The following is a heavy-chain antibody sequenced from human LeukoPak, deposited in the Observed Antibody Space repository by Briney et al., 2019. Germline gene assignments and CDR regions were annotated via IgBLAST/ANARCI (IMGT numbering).Heavy chain of an antibody. CDR3: ARDSSKGRVVTP. D-gene: IGHD4-23*01. J-gene: IGHJ5*02. Sequence: ASVKVSCKASGYTFTSYYMHWVRQAPGQGLGWMGIINPSGNSTNYAQNFQGRVTMTRDTSTSTVYMDLSSLRSEDTAVYYCARDSSKGRVVTPWGQGTLVTVSS. CDR2: INPSGNST. CDR1: GYTFTSYY. V-gene: IGHV1-46*03.